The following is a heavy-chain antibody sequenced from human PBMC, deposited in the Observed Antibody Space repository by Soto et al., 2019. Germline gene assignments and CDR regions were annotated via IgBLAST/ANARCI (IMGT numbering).Heavy chain of an antibody. CDR1: GGSISSSSYY. D-gene: IGHD4-17*01. V-gene: IGHV4-39*07. J-gene: IGHJ5*02. CDR3: ARIFYGDYVRWFDP. Sequence: SETLSLTCTVSGGSISSSSYYWGWIRQPPGKGLEWIGSIYYSGSTYYNPSLKSRVTISVDTSKNQFSLKLSSVTAADTAVYYCARIFYGDYVRWFDPWGQGTLVTVSS. CDR2: IYYSGST.